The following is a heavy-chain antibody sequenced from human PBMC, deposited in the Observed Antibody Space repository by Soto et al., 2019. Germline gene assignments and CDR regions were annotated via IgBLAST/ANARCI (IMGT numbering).Heavy chain of an antibody. V-gene: IGHV3-23*01. CDR3: TTWLTAQFDY. CDR1: GFTFSSYT. J-gene: IGHJ4*02. CDR2: SSDRRTGNT. Sequence: GGSLRLSCAAPGFTFSSYTLNWVRRAPGKGLEWVATSSDRRTGNTHYSDSVRGRFTLSRDYSRNILFLQMDSLRADDTALYYCTTWLTAQFDYWGRGTQVTVPS. D-gene: IGHD2-21*02.